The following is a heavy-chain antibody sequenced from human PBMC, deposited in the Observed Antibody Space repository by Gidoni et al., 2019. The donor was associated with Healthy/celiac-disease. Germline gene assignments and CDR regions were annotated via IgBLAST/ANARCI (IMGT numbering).Heavy chain of an antibody. CDR2: ISSSSSYI. Sequence: EVQLVESGGGLVKPGWSLRLSCAASGFTFSSYSMNWVRQAPGKGLEWVSSISSSSSYIYYADSVKGRFTISRDNAKNSLYLQMNSLRAEDTAVYYCARHNMSVNGAAAKDYWGQGTLVTVSS. D-gene: IGHD6-13*01. CDR1: GFTFSSYS. V-gene: IGHV3-21*01. J-gene: IGHJ4*02. CDR3: ARHNMSVNGAAAKDY.